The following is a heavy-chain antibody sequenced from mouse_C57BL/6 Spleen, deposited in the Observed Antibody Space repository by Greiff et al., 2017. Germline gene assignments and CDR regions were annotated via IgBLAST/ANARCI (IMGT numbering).Heavy chain of an antibody. Sequence: QVQLKQSGAELARPGASVKLSCKASGYTFTSYGISWVKQRTGQGLEWIGEIYPRSGNTYYNEKFKGKATLTADKSSSTAYMELRSLTSEDSAVYFCARMDGPEGAMDYWGQGTSFTVSS. CDR2: IYPRSGNT. V-gene: IGHV1-81*01. CDR1: GYTFTSYG. D-gene: IGHD2-3*01. J-gene: IGHJ4*01. CDR3: ARMDGPEGAMDY.